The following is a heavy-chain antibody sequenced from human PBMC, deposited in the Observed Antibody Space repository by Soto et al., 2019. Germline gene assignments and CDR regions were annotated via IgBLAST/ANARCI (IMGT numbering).Heavy chain of an antibody. J-gene: IGHJ1*01. CDR1: GGTFSSYA. Sequence: VASVKVSCKASGGTFSSYAISWVRQAPGQGLEWMGGIIPIFGTANYAQKFQGRVTITADESTSTAYMELSSLRSEDTAVYYCARVQKKIAAAPYFQHWGQGTLVTVSS. V-gene: IGHV1-69*13. CDR2: IIPIFGTA. D-gene: IGHD6-13*01. CDR3: ARVQKKIAAAPYFQH.